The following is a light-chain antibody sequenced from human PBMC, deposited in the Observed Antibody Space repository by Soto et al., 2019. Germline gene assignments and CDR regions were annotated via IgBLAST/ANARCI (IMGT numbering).Light chain of an antibody. Sequence: IVMTQSPATLSVSPGERVTLSCRASQSVTTNLAWYQQIPDQAPRLLMSDASTRATGIPARFSGSGSGTEFTLTISSLQSEDFAVYYCQQYIKGYTFGQGTKLEIK. CDR3: QQYIKGYT. V-gene: IGKV3-15*01. CDR1: QSVTTN. J-gene: IGKJ2*01. CDR2: DAS.